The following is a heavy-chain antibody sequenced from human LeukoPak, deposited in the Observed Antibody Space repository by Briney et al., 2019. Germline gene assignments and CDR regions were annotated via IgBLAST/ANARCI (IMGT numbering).Heavy chain of an antibody. CDR2: IYSGGST. V-gene: IGHV3-66*01. J-gene: IGHJ4*02. CDR3: AREGYYDSSGYFDY. D-gene: IGHD3-22*01. CDR1: GGSFSGYY. Sequence: ETLSLTCAVYGGSFSGYYWSWVRQAPGKGLEWVSVIYSGGSTYYADSVKGRFTISRDNSKNTLYLQMNSLRAEDTAVYYCAREGYYDSSGYFDYWGQGTLVTVSS.